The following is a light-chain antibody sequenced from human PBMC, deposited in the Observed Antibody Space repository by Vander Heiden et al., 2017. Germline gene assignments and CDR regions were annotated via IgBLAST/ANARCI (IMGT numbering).Light chain of an antibody. V-gene: IGLV3-25*03. CDR1: ALHTQY. Sequence: SYELTPPPSVSVSPGQTARNTCPGDALHTQYAYWYQQKPGQAPVLVIYKDSERPSGIPERFSGSSSGTTVTLTISGVQAEDEADYYCQSADSSGTWVFGGGTKLTVL. CDR3: QSADSSGTWV. J-gene: IGLJ3*02. CDR2: KDS.